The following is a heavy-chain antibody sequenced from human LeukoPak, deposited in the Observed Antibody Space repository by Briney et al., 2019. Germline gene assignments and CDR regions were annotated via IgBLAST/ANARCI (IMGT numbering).Heavy chain of an antibody. D-gene: IGHD6-13*01. V-gene: IGHV5-51*01. J-gene: IGHJ5*02. CDR3: ARLPGRWSSIPFNWFDP. Sequence: KPGESLKISCKGSGYTFTNYWIGWVRQMPGKGLEWMGIIYPGDSDTRYSPSFQGQVTISADKSINTAYLRWSSLKASDTAMYYCARLPGRWSSIPFNWFDPWGQGTLVTVSS. CDR2: IYPGDSDT. CDR1: GYTFTNYW.